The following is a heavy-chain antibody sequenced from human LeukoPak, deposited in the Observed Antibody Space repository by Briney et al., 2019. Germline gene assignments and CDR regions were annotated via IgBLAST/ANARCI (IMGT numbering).Heavy chain of an antibody. D-gene: IGHD5-12*01. V-gene: IGHV1-18*01. Sequence: GASVKVSCKASGYTFTSYAITWVRQAPGQGLEWMGWISASKGNTNYAQKLQGRVTMTTDTSTTTAYMELRSRRSDDRAVYYCARGYVLYSYYGMDGWGQASTVTVSS. J-gene: IGHJ6*01. CDR3: ARGYVLYSYYGMDG. CDR1: GYTFTSYA. CDR2: ISASKGNT.